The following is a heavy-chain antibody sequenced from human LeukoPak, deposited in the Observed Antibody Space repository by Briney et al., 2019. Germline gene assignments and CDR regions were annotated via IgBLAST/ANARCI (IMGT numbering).Heavy chain of an antibody. J-gene: IGHJ4*02. CDR3: ARGERDDYSKNLDY. CDR1: GYTFTSYV. D-gene: IGHD4-11*01. Sequence: ASVKVSCKASGYTFTSYVINWVRQATGQGLEWMGWMNPNSGNTGYAQKFQGRVTITRNTSISTAYMELSSLRSEDTAVYYCARGERDDYSKNLDYWGQGTLVTVSS. CDR2: MNPNSGNT. V-gene: IGHV1-8*03.